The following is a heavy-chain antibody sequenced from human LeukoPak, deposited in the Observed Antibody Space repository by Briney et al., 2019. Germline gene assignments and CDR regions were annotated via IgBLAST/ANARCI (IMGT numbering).Heavy chain of an antibody. J-gene: IGHJ4*02. CDR2: IKEDGSEK. Sequence: GGSLRLSCAASGFTFDTYWMSWVRQALGKGLEWVANIKEDGSEKYYADSVKGRFTISRDNSKNSLYLQMNSLRPEDTALYYCAKDGRNYFDYWGQGTLVTVSS. CDR3: AKDGRNYFDY. V-gene: IGHV3-7*03. D-gene: IGHD1-26*01. CDR1: GFTFDTYW.